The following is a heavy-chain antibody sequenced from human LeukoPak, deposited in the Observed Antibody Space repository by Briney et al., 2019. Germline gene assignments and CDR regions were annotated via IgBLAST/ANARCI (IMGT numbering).Heavy chain of an antibody. J-gene: IGHJ5*02. CDR3: ARQYCGGDCYNP. Sequence: ASVKVSCKASGYTFTTYYMHWVRQASGQGLQWMGWINPSTGGTKYAENFQGRVTMTRDTSITTAYMELSRLTSDDTGVYYCARQYCGGDCYNPWGQGTLVIVAS. CDR1: GYTFTTYY. V-gene: IGHV1-2*02. CDR2: INPSTGGT. D-gene: IGHD2-21*02.